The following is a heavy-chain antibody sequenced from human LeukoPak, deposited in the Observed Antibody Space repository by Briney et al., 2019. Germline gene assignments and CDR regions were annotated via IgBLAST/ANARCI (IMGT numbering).Heavy chain of an antibody. CDR2: ISYDGSHK. D-gene: IGHD2-15*01. V-gene: IGHV3-30*03. CDR3: ARDCGGGSCYGPYDAFDI. CDR1: GITFRSYG. J-gene: IGHJ3*02. Sequence: GRSLRLPCAASGITFRSYGMHWVRQAPGKGLEWVAVISYDGSHKYYADSVKGRFSISRDNAKNSLYLQMNSLRAEDTAVYYCARDCGGGSCYGPYDAFDIWGQGTMVTVSS.